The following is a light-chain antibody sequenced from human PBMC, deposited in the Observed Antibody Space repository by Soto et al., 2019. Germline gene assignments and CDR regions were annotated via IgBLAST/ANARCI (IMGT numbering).Light chain of an antibody. Sequence: EILMTQSPATLSVSPGERATLSCRASQSVSSSLAWYQQKPGQTPRLLIYGASTRATGIPARFSGSGSGTEFTLTISSLQSEDFAVYYCQQYNTWPPLTFGGGTKVEIK. J-gene: IGKJ4*01. CDR2: GAS. CDR1: QSVSSS. V-gene: IGKV3-15*01. CDR3: QQYNTWPPLT.